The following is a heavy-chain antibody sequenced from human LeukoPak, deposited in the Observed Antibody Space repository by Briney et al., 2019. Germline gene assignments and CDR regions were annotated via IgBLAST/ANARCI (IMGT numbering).Heavy chain of an antibody. CDR1: GFTFSNSA. CDR2: INNVGSHI. Sequence: GGSLRLSCAASGFTFSNSAMNWVRQAPGKGLEWVSSINNVGSHIYYADSVKGRFTISRDNSKKTVYLQMNSLRVEDTGVYYCARDGSFGRDVWGQGTTVTVSS. V-gene: IGHV3-21*01. CDR3: ARDGSFGRDV. J-gene: IGHJ6*02. D-gene: IGHD6-19*01.